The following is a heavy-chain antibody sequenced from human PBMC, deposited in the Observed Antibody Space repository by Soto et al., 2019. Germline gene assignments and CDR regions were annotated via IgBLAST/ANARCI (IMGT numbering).Heavy chain of an antibody. J-gene: IGHJ6*02. Sequence: QVQVVESGGGVVQPGRSLRLSCEGSGFSLSHYGMHWVRQAPGQGLEWVATISYDGSAKYHSDSVGGRFAISRDNSNNTLYLQTHSLRAEDTAVYYCAKDRVVLSAYAMDVWGQGTTVTVSS. CDR3: AKDRVVLSAYAMDV. CDR2: ISYDGSAK. CDR1: GFSLSHYG. D-gene: IGHD2-21*01. V-gene: IGHV3-30*18.